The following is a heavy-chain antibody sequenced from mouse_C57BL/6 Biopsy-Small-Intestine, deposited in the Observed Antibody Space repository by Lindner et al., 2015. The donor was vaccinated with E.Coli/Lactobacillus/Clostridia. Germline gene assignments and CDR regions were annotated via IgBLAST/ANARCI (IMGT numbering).Heavy chain of an antibody. CDR1: GYTFTDYE. CDR3: IRGYYGRDYFDY. D-gene: IGHD1-1*01. Sequence: VQLQESGAELVRPGASVTLSCKASGYTFTDYEMHWVKQTPVHGLKWIGAIDPETGGTAYTQKFKGKAILTTDKSSSTAYMELHSLTSEDSAVYYCIRGYYGRDYFDYWGQGTTLTVSS. CDR2: IDPETGGT. V-gene: IGHV1-15*01. J-gene: IGHJ2*01.